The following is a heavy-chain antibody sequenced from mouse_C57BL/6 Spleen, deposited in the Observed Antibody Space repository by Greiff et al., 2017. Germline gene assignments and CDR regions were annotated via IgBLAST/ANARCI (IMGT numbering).Heavy chain of an antibody. V-gene: IGHV1-69*01. CDR2: IGPCDSYT. CDR1: GYTFTSYW. J-gene: IGHJ2*01. CDR3: GRRGAGSRLDY. D-gene: IGHD1-1*01. Sequence: QVHVKQSGAELVMPGASVKLSCTASGYTFTSYWMSWVKQRPGQGLEWIGGIGPCDSYTNYNQKFKGQSTLTVDKSSSTAYMQLSSLTSEDSAVYYCGRRGAGSRLDYWGQGTTLTVSS.